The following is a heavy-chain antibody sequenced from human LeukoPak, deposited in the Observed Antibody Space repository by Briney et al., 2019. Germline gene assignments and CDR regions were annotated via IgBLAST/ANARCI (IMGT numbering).Heavy chain of an antibody. V-gene: IGHV5-51*01. CDR3: ARVPDPSRNFDY. CDR1: GYSFTSYW. CDR2: IYPGDSDT. Sequence: GESLKISCKGSGYSFTSYWIGWVRQTPGKGLEWMGIIYPGDSDTRYSPSFQGQVTISADKSVSTAYLQWSSLKASDTAIYYCARVPDPSRNFDYWGRGTLVTVSS. J-gene: IGHJ4*02. D-gene: IGHD1-14*01.